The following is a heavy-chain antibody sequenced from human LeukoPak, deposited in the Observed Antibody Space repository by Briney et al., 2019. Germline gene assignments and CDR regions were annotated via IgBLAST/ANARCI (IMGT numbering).Heavy chain of an antibody. CDR1: GFTFSDYY. CDR2: ISSSGSTI. Sequence: GGSLRLSCAASGFTFSDYYMSWIRQAPGKGLEWVSYISSSGSTIYYADSVKGRFTISRDNAKNSLYLQMNSLRAEDTAVYHCARGPRTTVVKRGFDYWGQGTLVTVSS. CDR3: ARGPRTTVVKRGFDY. D-gene: IGHD4-23*01. J-gene: IGHJ4*02. V-gene: IGHV3-11*04.